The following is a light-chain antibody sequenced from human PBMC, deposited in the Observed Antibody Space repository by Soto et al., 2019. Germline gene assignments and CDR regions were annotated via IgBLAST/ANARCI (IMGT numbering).Light chain of an antibody. Sequence: QAVVTQSPSVSGAPGQRITISCTGSSSNIGAGYAVHWYQHLPGTAPKLLIFDNNNRPSGVPDRFSGSKSGTSASLAITGLQAEDEADYYCQSFDSSLSVVVFGGGTKVTVL. CDR2: DNN. V-gene: IGLV1-40*01. CDR1: SSNIGAGYA. J-gene: IGLJ2*01. CDR3: QSFDSSLSVVV.